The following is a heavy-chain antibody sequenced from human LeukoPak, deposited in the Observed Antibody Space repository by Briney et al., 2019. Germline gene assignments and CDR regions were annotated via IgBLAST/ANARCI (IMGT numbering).Heavy chain of an antibody. Sequence: GGSLRLSCAASGFAFSSYAMYWVRQAPGRGLEWVANINQDGSAEYYVDSVKGRFTISRDNAKNSLYLQMNSLRAEDTAVHYCARLYCSGGGCYNYFDYWGQGTLVTVSS. CDR1: GFAFSSYA. V-gene: IGHV3-7*04. CDR3: ARLYCSGGGCYNYFDY. CDR2: INQDGSAE. J-gene: IGHJ4*02. D-gene: IGHD2-15*01.